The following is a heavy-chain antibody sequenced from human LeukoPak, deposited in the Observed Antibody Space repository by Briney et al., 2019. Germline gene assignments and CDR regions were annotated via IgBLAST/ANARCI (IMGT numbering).Heavy chain of an antibody. CDR3: ARWLELMRNFDW. CDR1: GFTFSDYW. J-gene: IGHJ4*02. V-gene: IGHV3-7*01. Sequence: GGSLRLSCVVSGFTFSDYWMSWVRQAPGKGLEWVANIKQDGSEKDYVDALKGRFTISRDNAKNSLYLQMNSLRAEDTAVYYCARWLELMRNFDWWGQGTLVTVSS. CDR2: IKQDGSEK. D-gene: IGHD5-24*01.